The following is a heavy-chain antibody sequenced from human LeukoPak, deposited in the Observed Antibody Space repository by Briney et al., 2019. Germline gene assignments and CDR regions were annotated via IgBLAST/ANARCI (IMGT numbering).Heavy chain of an antibody. CDR2: ISAYNGNT. V-gene: IGHV1-18*01. Sequence: ASVKVSCKASGYTFTSYGISWVRQAPGQGLEWMGWISAYNGNTNYAQKLQGRVTMTTDTSTSTAYMELRSLRSDDTAVYYCARDRYYDSRDYYYGMDVWGQGTTVTVPS. CDR3: ARDRYYDSRDYYYGMDV. J-gene: IGHJ6*02. D-gene: IGHD3-22*01. CDR1: GYTFTSYG.